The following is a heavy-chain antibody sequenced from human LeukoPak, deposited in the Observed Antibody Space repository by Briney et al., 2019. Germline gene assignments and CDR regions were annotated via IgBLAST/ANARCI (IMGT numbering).Heavy chain of an antibody. J-gene: IGHJ4*02. Sequence: GGSLRLSCAASGFTFSSYWMHWVRQAPGKGLVWVSRINSDGSSTSYADSVKGRFTISRDNAKNTLYLQMNSLRAEDTAVYYCARGTSLRYDILIGQVDYWGQGTLVTVSS. V-gene: IGHV3-74*01. CDR2: INSDGSST. D-gene: IGHD3-9*01. CDR3: ARGTSLRYDILIGQVDY. CDR1: GFTFSSYW.